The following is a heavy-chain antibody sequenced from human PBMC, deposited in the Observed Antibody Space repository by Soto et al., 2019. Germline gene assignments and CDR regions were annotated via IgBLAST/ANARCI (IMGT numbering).Heavy chain of an antibody. CDR1: GFTFSNAW. CDR2: IKSKTDGGTT. Sequence: PGGSLRLSCAASGFTFSNAWMNWVRQAPGKGLEWVGRIKSKTDGGTTDYAAPVKGRFTISRDDSKNTLYLQMNSLKTEDTAVCYCATARGNILTGMDVCGQRPTAPVSS. D-gene: IGHD3-9*01. CDR3: ATARGNILTGMDV. J-gene: IGHJ6*02. V-gene: IGHV3-15*07.